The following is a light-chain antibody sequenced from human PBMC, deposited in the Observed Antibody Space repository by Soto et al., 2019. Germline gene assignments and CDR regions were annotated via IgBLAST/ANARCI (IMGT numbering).Light chain of an antibody. Sequence: QSVLTRPASLSGSPGQSITISCTGATSDFVNYNYVSWYQHHPGKAPQLMIYEVSHRPSGVSSRFSGSKSGNTASLTISGLQPEDEAYYYCSSYTVSTDVVFGGGTKLAVL. CDR2: EVS. CDR3: SSYTVSTDVV. V-gene: IGLV2-14*01. J-gene: IGLJ2*01. CDR1: TSDFVNYNY.